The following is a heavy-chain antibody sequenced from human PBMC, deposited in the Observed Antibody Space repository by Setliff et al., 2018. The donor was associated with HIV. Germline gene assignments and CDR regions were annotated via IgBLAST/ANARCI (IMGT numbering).Heavy chain of an antibody. V-gene: IGHV3-23*01. J-gene: IGHJ6*02. D-gene: IGHD2-15*01. CDR2: ISGSGDST. CDR3: AKTLPTLYPPHDYYFAMDV. CDR1: GFTFNSYA. Sequence: GGSLRLSCAASGFTFNSYAMSWVRQAPGKGLEWVSVISGSGDSTFYADSLKGRFTISRDNSKNTLYLQMNSLRAEDTAVYYCAKTLPTLYPPHDYYFAMDVWGQGTTVTVSS.